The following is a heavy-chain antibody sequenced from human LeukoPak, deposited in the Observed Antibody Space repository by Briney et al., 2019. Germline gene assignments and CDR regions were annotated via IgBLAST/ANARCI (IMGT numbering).Heavy chain of an antibody. D-gene: IGHD3-9*01. CDR2: IGISGNAI. V-gene: IGHV3-48*03. Sequence: GGSLRLSCAASGFTFRSYEMNWVRQAPGKGLECISYIGISGNAIFYADSVKGRFTISRDDAKNSVYLQMNTLRAEDTAVYYCVREGRTLTGFPFDYWGQGTLVTVPS. CDR3: VREGRTLTGFPFDY. J-gene: IGHJ4*02. CDR1: GFTFRSYE.